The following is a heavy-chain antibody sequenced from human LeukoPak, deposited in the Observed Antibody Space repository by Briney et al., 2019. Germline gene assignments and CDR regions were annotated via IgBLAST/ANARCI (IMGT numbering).Heavy chain of an antibody. V-gene: IGHV4-59*08. Sequence: SETLSLTCTVSGGSISGYIWSWIRQPPGRGLEWIAYIYDNGNTNCNPSLKSRVTIALVPSRTQFSLYLNSVTAADTAVYYCVRLSVVSPHRYFDLWGRGTLVTVSS. CDR3: VRLSVVSPHRYFDL. J-gene: IGHJ2*01. CDR1: GGSISGYI. D-gene: IGHD4-23*01. CDR2: IYDNGNT.